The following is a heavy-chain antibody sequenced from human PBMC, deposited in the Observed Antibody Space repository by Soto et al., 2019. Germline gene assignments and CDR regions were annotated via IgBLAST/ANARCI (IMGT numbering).Heavy chain of an antibody. CDR3: ARRSGDAHHDAIEL. CDR1: GYTFSSYW. V-gene: IGHV5-51*03. J-gene: IGHJ3*01. D-gene: IGHD2-2*01. Sequence: EVQLVQSGAEGKKPGESLKISCKGSGYTFSSYWIAWVRQMPGKGLEWMGIIYPLDSETIYSPSFKGQVTISADKSISTAYLQWTSLKASDTAMYYCARRSGDAHHDAIELWGQGTMVTVS. CDR2: IYPLDSET.